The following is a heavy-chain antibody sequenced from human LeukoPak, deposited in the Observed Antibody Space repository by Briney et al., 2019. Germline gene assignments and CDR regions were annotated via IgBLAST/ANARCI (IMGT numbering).Heavy chain of an antibody. V-gene: IGHV1-18*01. CDR1: GYTFTSYG. CDR2: ISAYNGNT. J-gene: IGHJ4*02. D-gene: IGHD6-13*01. CDR3: ARDSSSWSLPLPHYFDY. Sequence: ASVTVSCKASGYTFTSYGISWVRQAPGQGLEWMGWISAYNGNTNYAQKLQGRVTMTTDTSTSTAYMELRSLRSDDTAVYYCARDSSSWSLPLPHYFDYWGQGTLVTVSS.